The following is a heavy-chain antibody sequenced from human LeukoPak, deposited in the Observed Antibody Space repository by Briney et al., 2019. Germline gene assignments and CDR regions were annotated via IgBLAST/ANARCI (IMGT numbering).Heavy chain of an antibody. Sequence: GGSLRLSCAASGFTFSSYAMSWVRQAPGKGLEWVSAISGSGGSTYYADSVKGRFTISRDNSKNTLYLQMNSLRAEDTAVYYCAKDRYCSSTSCLPNRFDPWGQGTLVTVSS. V-gene: IGHV3-23*01. J-gene: IGHJ5*02. D-gene: IGHD2-2*01. CDR1: GFTFSSYA. CDR2: ISGSGGST. CDR3: AKDRYCSSTSCLPNRFDP.